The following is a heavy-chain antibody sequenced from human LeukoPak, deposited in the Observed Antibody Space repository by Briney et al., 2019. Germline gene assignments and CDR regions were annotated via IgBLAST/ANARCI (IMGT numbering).Heavy chain of an antibody. CDR2: INSDGSST. J-gene: IGHJ6*02. V-gene: IGHV3-74*01. CDR3: ARAIRFGVVIMWYYYYGMDV. D-gene: IGHD3-3*01. CDR1: GFTFSSYW. Sequence: PGGSLRLSCAASGFTFSSYWMHWVRQAPGKGLVWVSRINSDGSSTSYADSVKGRFTISRDNAKNTLYLQMNSLRAEDTAVYYCARAIRFGVVIMWYYYYGMDVWGQGTTVTVSS.